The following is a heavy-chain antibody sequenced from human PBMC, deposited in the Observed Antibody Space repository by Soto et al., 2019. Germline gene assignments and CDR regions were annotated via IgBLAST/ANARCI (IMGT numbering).Heavy chain of an antibody. V-gene: IGHV1-69*13. CDR3: ARATYGDYSYYYGMDV. CDR2: IIPIFGTA. CDR1: GGTFSSYA. J-gene: IGHJ6*02. Sequence: ASVKVSCKASGGTFSSYAISWVRQAPGQGLEWMGGIIPIFGTANYAQKFQGRVTITADESTSTAYMELSSLRSEDTAVYYCARATYGDYSYYYGMDVWGQGTTVNVS. D-gene: IGHD4-17*01.